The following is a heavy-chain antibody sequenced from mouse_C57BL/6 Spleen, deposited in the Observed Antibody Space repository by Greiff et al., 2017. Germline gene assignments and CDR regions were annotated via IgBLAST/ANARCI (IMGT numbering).Heavy chain of an antibody. V-gene: IGHV1-81*01. CDR1: GYTFTSYG. CDR3: AGGDYYGSSTGTWFAY. Sequence: QVQLQQSGAELARPGASVKLSCKASGYTFTSYGISWVKQRTGQGLEWIGEIYPRSGNTYYNEKFKGKATLTADKSSSTAYMELRSLTSEDSAVYFCAGGDYYGSSTGTWFAYWGQGTLVTVSA. CDR2: IYPRSGNT. D-gene: IGHD1-1*01. J-gene: IGHJ3*01.